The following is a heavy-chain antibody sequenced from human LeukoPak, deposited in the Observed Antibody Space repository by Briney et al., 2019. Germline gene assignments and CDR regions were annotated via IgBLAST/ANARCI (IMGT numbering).Heavy chain of an antibody. CDR3: AVDSYYYDSSGYGWVDY. Sequence: ASVKVSCKASGHTFTGYYMHWVRQAPGQGLEWMGWINPNSGGTNYAQKFQGRVTMTRDTSISTAYMELSRLRSDDTAVYYCAVDSYYYDSSGYGWVDYWGQGTLVTVSS. CDR2: INPNSGGT. J-gene: IGHJ4*02. CDR1: GHTFTGYY. D-gene: IGHD3-22*01. V-gene: IGHV1-2*02.